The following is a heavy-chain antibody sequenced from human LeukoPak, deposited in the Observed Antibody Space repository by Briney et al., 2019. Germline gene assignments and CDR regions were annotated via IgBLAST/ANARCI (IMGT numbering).Heavy chain of an antibody. D-gene: IGHD3-22*01. CDR1: GGTFSSYA. J-gene: IGHJ1*01. Sequence: SVKISCKASGGTFSSYAISWVRQAPGQGLEWMGRIIPIFGIANYAQKFQGRVTITADKSTSTAYMELSSLRSEDRAVYYCARGPWYYDSSGPSDRYFQHWGQGTLVTVSS. CDR2: IIPIFGIA. CDR3: ARGPWYYDSSGPSDRYFQH. V-gene: IGHV1-69*04.